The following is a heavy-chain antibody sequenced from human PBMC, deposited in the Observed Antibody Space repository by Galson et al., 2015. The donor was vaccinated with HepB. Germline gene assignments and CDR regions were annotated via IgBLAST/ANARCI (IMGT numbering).Heavy chain of an antibody. CDR3: ARDLRRPRDTWIQLWVLYGVDV. D-gene: IGHD5-18*01. CDR1: GFTFSTYS. Sequence: SLRLSCAASGFTFSTYSMNWVRQAPGKGLEWVSSISSSSSYIYYADSVKGRFTISRNNAKNSLYLLMNSLRAEDTAVYYCARDLRRPRDTWIQLWVLYGVDVWGQGTTVTVSS. J-gene: IGHJ6*02. CDR2: ISSSSSYI. V-gene: IGHV3-21*01.